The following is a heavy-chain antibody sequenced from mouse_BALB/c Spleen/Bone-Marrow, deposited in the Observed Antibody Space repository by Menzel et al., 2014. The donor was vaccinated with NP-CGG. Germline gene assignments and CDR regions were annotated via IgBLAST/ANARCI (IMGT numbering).Heavy chain of an antibody. V-gene: IGHV3-2*02. CDR1: GYSITSDYA. J-gene: IGHJ4*01. CDR2: ISYSGGI. CDR3: ATLYGNYDYAMDY. Sequence: EVQLQESGPGLVKPSQSLSLTCTVTGYSITSDYAWNWIRQFPGNKLEWMGYISYSGGISYHPSLKSRISITRGTSKNQFFLQLNSVTIEDTATYFCATLYGNYDYAMDYWGQGISVTVSS. D-gene: IGHD2-1*01.